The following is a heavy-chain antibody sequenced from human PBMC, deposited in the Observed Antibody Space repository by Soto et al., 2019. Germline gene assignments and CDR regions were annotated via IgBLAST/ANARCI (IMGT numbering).Heavy chain of an antibody. Sequence: EVQMVESGGSLVKPGGSLRLSCAGSGFRFSDAWMNWVRQAPGKGLEWVGRIRSKIDGGTVDYAAPVKGRFTVSRDDSKNTVYLQMNSLETEDTAVYYCTFDSTASRSFHPWGQGTLVTVSS. CDR1: GFRFSDAW. CDR2: IRSKIDGGTV. CDR3: TFDSTASRSFHP. V-gene: IGHV3-15*07. J-gene: IGHJ5*02. D-gene: IGHD2-15*01.